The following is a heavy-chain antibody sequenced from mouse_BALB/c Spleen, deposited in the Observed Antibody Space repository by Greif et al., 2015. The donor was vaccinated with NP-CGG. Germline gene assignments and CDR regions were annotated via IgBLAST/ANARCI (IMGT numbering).Heavy chain of an antibody. V-gene: IGHV5-9-4*01. J-gene: IGHJ3*01. CDR2: ISSGGSYT. CDR3: AREIYYGNSIFAY. Sequence: EVKVVESGGGLVKPGGSLKLSCAASGFPFSSYAMSWVRQSPEKRLEWVAEISSGGSYTYYPDTVTGRFTISRDNAKNTLYLEMISLRSEDTAMYYCAREIYYGNSIFAYWGQGTLVTVSA. CDR1: GFPFSSYA. D-gene: IGHD2-1*01.